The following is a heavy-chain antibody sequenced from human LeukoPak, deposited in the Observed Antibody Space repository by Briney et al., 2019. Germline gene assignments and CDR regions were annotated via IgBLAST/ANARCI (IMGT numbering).Heavy chain of an antibody. V-gene: IGHV1-2*02. CDR2: INPNTGGT. Sequence: ASVKVSCKASGYTFTGYYMHWVRQAPGQGFGGMGWINPNTGGTHYAQNFQGRVTMTRDTSISTAYMAFSRLKSDDTAVYFCARGDGDYVGNDYWGHGTLVTVSS. D-gene: IGHD4-17*01. J-gene: IGHJ4*01. CDR3: ARGDGDYVGNDY. CDR1: GYTFTGYY.